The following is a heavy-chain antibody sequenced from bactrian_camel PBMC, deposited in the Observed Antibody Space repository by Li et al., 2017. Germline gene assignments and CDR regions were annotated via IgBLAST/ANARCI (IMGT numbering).Heavy chain of an antibody. D-gene: IGHD6*01. Sequence: HVQLVESGGGSVQAGGSLRLSCSASGYTHDRYGMAWFRQAPGKEREGVAAIDIDGAIKYADSVKGRFTISKDSAANTLYLQMNSLKPEDTGMYYCAGSGYRSFKLLVGGLVGLEVGMDYWGNGTQVTVS. CDR1: GYTHDRYG. J-gene: IGHJ7*01. CDR2: IDIDGAI. V-gene: IGHV3S55*01.